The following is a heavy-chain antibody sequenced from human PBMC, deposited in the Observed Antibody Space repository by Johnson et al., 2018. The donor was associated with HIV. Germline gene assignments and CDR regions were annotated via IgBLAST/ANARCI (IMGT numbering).Heavy chain of an antibody. D-gene: IGHD4-11*01. CDR1: EFTFSSYG. Sequence: MMLVESGGGVVQPGGSLRLSCASSEFTFSSYGMHWVRQAPGKGLEWVSGINWTGCSTGYADSVKGRFSISRDNAKNSLYLQMNSLRAEDTALYYCARVGYSNYGGGAFDIWGQGTMVTVSS. J-gene: IGHJ3*02. CDR3: ARVGYSNYGGGAFDI. CDR2: INWTGCST. V-gene: IGHV3-20*04.